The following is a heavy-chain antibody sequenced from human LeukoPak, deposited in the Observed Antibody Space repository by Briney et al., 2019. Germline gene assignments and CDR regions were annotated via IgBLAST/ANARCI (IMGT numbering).Heavy chain of an antibody. CDR3: ARVLGSSGWFSNNWFDP. J-gene: IGHJ5*02. D-gene: IGHD6-19*01. CDR2: ISAYNGNT. Sequence: ASVKVSCKASGYTFTSYGISWVRQAPGQGLEWMGWISAYNGNTNYAQKLQGRVTMTTDTSTSTAYMELRSLRSDDTAVYYCARVLGSSGWFSNNWFDPWGQGTLVTVSS. V-gene: IGHV1-18*01. CDR1: GYTFTSYG.